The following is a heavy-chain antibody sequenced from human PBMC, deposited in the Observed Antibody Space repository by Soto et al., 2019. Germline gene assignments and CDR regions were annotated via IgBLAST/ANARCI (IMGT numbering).Heavy chain of an antibody. V-gene: IGHV1-18*04. D-gene: IGHD3-10*01. CDR3: ARDQGSGSYYTPFDI. CDR1: GYTFTGYY. Sequence: QVQLVQSGAEVKKPGASVKVSCKASGYTFTGYYMHWVRQAPGQGLEWMGWISAYNGNTNYAQKLKGRVTMTTDTSTSTAYMELRSLRSDDTAVYYCARDQGSGSYYTPFDIWGQGTMVTVSS. J-gene: IGHJ3*02. CDR2: ISAYNGNT.